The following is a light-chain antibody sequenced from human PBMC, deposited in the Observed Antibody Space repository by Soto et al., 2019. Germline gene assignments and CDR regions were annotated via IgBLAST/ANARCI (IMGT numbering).Light chain of an antibody. CDR1: QSLLFSSNKKNY. CDR2: WAS. CDR3: QQHNSFSIT. J-gene: IGKJ5*01. Sequence: DIVMTQSPASLAVSLGERATINCKSSQSLLFSSNKKNYLAWYQQRPGQPPKLLIYWASSRESGVPDRFTGSGSGTEFTLTINSLQADDFATYYCQQHNSFSITFGQGTRLEIK. V-gene: IGKV4-1*01.